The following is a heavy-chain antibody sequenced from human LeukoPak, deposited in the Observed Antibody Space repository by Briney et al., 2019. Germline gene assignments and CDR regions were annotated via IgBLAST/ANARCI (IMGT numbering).Heavy chain of an antibody. Sequence: GSLRLSCAASGFTFSSYWMSWVRQPPGKGLEWIGSIYYSVTTYYNPSLKSRVTISVDTSKNQFSLKLSSVTAADTAVYYCARDRLRWPKIDYWGQGTLVTVSS. V-gene: IGHV4-39*07. CDR3: ARDRLRWPKIDY. J-gene: IGHJ4*02. CDR2: IYYSVTT. CDR1: GFTFSSYW. D-gene: IGHD4-23*01.